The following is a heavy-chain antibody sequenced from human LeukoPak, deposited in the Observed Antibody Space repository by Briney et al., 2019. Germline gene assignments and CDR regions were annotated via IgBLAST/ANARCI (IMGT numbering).Heavy chain of an antibody. CDR1: GFTFSSYS. CDR3: ARESYSSGCYYYMDV. V-gene: IGHV3-21*04. CDR2: ISSSSSYI. D-gene: IGHD6-19*01. Sequence: PGGSLRLSCAASGFTFSSYSMNWVRQAPGKGLEWVSSISSSSSYIYYAGLVKGRFTISRDNAKNSLYLQMNSLRAEDTALYYCARESYSSGCYYYMDVWGKGTTVTVSS. J-gene: IGHJ6*03.